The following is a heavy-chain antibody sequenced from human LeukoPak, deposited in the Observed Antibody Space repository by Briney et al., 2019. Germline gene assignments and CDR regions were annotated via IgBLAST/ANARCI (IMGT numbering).Heavy chain of an antibody. CDR1: GGTFSSYA. Sequence: GASVKVSCKASGGTFSSYAISWVRQAPGQGLEWMGGISPIFGTANYAQKFQGRVTITTDESTSTAYMELSSLRSEDTAVYYCARAQLVGATFDYWGQGTLVTVSS. V-gene: IGHV1-69*05. CDR3: ARAQLVGATFDY. D-gene: IGHD1-26*01. CDR2: ISPIFGTA. J-gene: IGHJ4*02.